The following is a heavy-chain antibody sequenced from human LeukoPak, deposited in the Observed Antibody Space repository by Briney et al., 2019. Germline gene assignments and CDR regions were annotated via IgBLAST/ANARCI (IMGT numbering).Heavy chain of an antibody. CDR2: ISGDGDST. J-gene: IGHJ4*02. CDR3: ARDIHPHEWLVLLL. V-gene: IGHV3-43*02. CDR1: RFTFDDYA. D-gene: IGHD6-19*01. Sequence: GGSLRLSCVTSRFTFDDYAMHWVRQAPGKGLEWVSLISGDGDSTYYADSVKGRFTISRDNAKNSLYLQMNSLRAEDTAVYYCARDIHPHEWLVLLLWGQGTLVTVSS.